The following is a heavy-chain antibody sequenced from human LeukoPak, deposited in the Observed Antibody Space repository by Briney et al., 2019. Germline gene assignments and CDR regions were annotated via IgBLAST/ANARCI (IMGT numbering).Heavy chain of an antibody. J-gene: IGHJ4*02. CDR1: GFTVITND. V-gene: IGHV3-53*01. D-gene: IGHD1-14*01. CDR3: ARGVEPLAANTLAY. CDR2: LYSDGNT. Sequence: GGSLRLSCAASGFTVITNDMTWVRQAPGKGLEWVSVLYSDGNTKYADSVQGRFTISRDNSNNTLYLEMNSLSPDDTAVYYCARGVEPLAANTLAYWGQGTLVTVSS.